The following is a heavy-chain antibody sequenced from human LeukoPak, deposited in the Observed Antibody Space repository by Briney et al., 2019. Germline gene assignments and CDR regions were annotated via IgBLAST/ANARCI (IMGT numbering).Heavy chain of an antibody. J-gene: IGHJ4*02. CDR3: AKFEGATIPGWFNDY. Sequence: AGGTLRLSCAASGFNFRSYEMNWVRQAPGKGLEWVSYISNTDETKSYPDSVKGRFTIYRHNSKNTLYLQMNSRRTEDTSVYFCAKFEGATIPGWFNDYWGQGILVRVSS. CDR1: GFNFRSYE. CDR2: ISNTDETK. D-gene: IGHD6-19*01. V-gene: IGHV3-48*03.